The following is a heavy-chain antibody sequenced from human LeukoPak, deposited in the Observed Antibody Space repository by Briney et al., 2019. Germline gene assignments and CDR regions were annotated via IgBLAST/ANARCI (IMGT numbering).Heavy chain of an antibody. D-gene: IGHD2-15*01. CDR2: ISSSSSYI. V-gene: IGHV3-21*01. CDR1: GFTFSSYS. Sequence: GGSLRLSCAASGFTFSSYSMNWVRQAPGKGLEWVSSISSSSSYIYYADSVKGRFTISRDNAKNSLYLQMSSLRAEDTAVYYCARYSRVANYGMDVWGKGTTVTVSS. CDR3: ARYSRVANYGMDV. J-gene: IGHJ6*04.